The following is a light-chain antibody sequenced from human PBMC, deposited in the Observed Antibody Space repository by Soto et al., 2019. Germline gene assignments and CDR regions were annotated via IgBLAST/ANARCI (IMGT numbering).Light chain of an antibody. Sequence: DIQMTQSPSSVSASVGDTVSITCRASQGINNWLAWYQQKPGKAPQVLIYAASSLQSGVPSRFSGSGFGTDFNLTITSLQPEDFATYFYQHANNFPLTFGGGTKIEIK. CDR1: QGINNW. J-gene: IGKJ4*01. CDR3: QHANNFPLT. CDR2: AAS. V-gene: IGKV1-12*01.